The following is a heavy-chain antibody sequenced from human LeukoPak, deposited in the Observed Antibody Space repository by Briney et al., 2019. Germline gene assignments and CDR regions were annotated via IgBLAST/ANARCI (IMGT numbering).Heavy chain of an antibody. V-gene: IGHV4-30-2*01. Sequence: SETLSLTCTVSGASMTTGAYSWSWLRQPSGKGLEWIGYIYRTGSPFYNPSLKSRVTISVDTSKNQFSLKLSSVTAADTAVYYCATNDYGETDAFDIWGQGTMVTVSS. CDR1: GASMTTGAYS. J-gene: IGHJ3*02. D-gene: IGHD4-17*01. CDR3: ATNDYGETDAFDI. CDR2: IYRTGSP.